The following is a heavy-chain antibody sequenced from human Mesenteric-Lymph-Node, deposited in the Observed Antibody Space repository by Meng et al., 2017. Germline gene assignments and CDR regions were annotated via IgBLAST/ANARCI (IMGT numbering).Heavy chain of an antibody. V-gene: IGHV4-4*02. CDR1: GGSISSYNW. CDR2: IDLGGSP. CDR3: ARHGGWHFDY. Sequence: QLQLREAGPGLGEASGTLSLPCAGSGGSISSYNWWSWVRQPPGKGLEWIGQIDLGGSPYYNPSLESRVIMSLDKSKNQFSLRLTSVAAADTAVYYCARHGGWHFDYWGQGALVTVSS. J-gene: IGHJ4*02. D-gene: IGHD6-19*01.